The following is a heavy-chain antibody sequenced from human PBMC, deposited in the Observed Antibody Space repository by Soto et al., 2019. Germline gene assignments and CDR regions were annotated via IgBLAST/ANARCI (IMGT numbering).Heavy chain of an antibody. CDR2: INYSKST. D-gene: IGHD6-19*01. CDR3: ARGIIPGWSSSRFDS. Sequence: QVQLQQWGGGLLKPWETLSLSCTVSGSSFTGYYWTWIRQPPGKGLEWVGEINYSKSTNYHPSLRRRVSLSVDTSRKRFSLELTSLSVADTATYYCARGIIPGWSSSRFDSWGQGVQVTVSS. CDR1: GSSFTGYY. J-gene: IGHJ5*01. V-gene: IGHV4-34*02.